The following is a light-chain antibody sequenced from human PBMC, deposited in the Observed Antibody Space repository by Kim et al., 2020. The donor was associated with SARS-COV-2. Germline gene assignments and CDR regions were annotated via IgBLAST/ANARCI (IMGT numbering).Light chain of an antibody. CDR3: QVWDSSGDQDV. Sequence: SYELTQPPSVSVAPGKTARITCGGNNIGSKSVHWFQQKPGQAPLLVIYYDSDRPSGIPERFSGSNSGNTATLTISRVEAGDEADYYCQVWDSSGDQDVFGTGTKVTVL. CDR1: NIGSKS. CDR2: YDS. J-gene: IGLJ1*01. V-gene: IGLV3-21*04.